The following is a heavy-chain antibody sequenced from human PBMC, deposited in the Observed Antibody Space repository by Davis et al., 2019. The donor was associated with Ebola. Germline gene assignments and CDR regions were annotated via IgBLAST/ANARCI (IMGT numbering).Heavy chain of an antibody. CDR1: GGSVSNYY. CDR3: ARSLRFLEWFWFDP. V-gene: IGHV4-59*02. D-gene: IGHD3-3*01. CDR2: IYYSGST. Sequence: MPSETLSLTCTVSGGSVSNYYWSWIRQPPGKGLEWIGYIYYSGSTNYNPSLKSRVTISVDTSKNQFSLKLSSVTAADTAVYYCARSLRFLEWFWFDPWGQGTLVTVSS. J-gene: IGHJ5*02.